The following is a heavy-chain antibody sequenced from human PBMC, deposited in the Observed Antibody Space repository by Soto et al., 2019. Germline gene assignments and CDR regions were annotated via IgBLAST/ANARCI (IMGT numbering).Heavy chain of an antibody. D-gene: IGHD3-22*01. CDR2: ISGSGYHS. Sequence: PGGSLRLSCAASGFTFSSYAMSWVRQAPGKGLEWVSAISGSGYHSHYADAVKGRFTISRDNSKNTLYLQMNSLRAEDTAVYYCAKDGSYYDSPTESDFWGQGTLVTVSS. J-gene: IGHJ4*02. CDR3: AKDGSYYDSPTESDF. CDR1: GFTFSSYA. V-gene: IGHV3-23*01.